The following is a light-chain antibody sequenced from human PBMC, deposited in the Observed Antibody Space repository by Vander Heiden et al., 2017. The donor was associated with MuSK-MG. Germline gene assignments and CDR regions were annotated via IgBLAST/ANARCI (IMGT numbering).Light chain of an antibody. CDR1: SSNIRAGYD. J-gene: IGLJ1*01. CDR3: QSYDSSLSGYV. CDR2: GNS. Sequence: QSVLTQPPPVSGAPGQRVTISCTGRSSNIRAGYDVHWYQPLPGTAPKLLMYGNSNRPSGVPYRFSGSKSGTSASLAITGLQAEDESDYYCQSYDSSLSGYVFGTGTKVTVL. V-gene: IGLV1-40*01.